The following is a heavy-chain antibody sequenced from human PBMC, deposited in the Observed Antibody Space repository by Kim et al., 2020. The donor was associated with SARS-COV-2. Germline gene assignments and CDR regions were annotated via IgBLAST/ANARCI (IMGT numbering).Heavy chain of an antibody. CDR2: IHSDGNTT. CDR1: TFTFSNDW. J-gene: IGHJ4*02. Sequence: GGSLRLSCAASTFTFSNDWMHWVRQAPGTGLVWVSGIHSDGNTTRYADSVKGRFSISRDNTKKTVYLQMNSLRDEDTSLYYCVRGRGYYLDDWGQGAL. CDR3: VRGRGYYLDD. V-gene: IGHV3-74*01.